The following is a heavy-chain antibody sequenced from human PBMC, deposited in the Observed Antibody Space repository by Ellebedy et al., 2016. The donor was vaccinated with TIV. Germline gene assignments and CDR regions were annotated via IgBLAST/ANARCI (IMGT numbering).Heavy chain of an antibody. V-gene: IGHV3-33*01. CDR1: GFTFSAFG. CDR3: ARAGIPYGLDV. D-gene: IGHD3-10*01. CDR2: IWYDGSDK. J-gene: IGHJ6*02. Sequence: GESLKISCTASGFTFSAFGIHWVRQAPGKGLEWVAHIWYDGSDKYYADSVKGRFTISRDNSKSTLYLQMSSLRGEEPAGYYCARAGIPYGLDVWGHGTTVTVSS.